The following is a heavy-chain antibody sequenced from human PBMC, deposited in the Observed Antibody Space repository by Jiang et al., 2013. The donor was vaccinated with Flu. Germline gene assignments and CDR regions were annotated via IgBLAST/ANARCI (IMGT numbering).Heavy chain of an antibody. D-gene: IGHD1-14*01. CDR2: IRYTGST. Sequence: GPGLVKPSETLSLTCAVSGASISTYDWWTWVRQPSGKGLEWIGEIRYTGSTHYNPSLKSRLTISVDNSRNQFFLSLTSVTAADTAVYYCAARTPLPNWGQGTLVTVSS. CDR3: AARTPLPN. J-gene: IGHJ4*02. V-gene: IGHV4-4*02. CDR1: GASISTYDW.